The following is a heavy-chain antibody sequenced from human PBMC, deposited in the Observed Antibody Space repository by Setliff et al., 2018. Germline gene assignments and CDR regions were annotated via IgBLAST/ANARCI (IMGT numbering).Heavy chain of an antibody. V-gene: IGHV1-18*03. D-gene: IGHD3-16*01. J-gene: IGHJ4*02. CDR1: GYTFTSYG. CDR2: IIPASGNT. CDR3: ARKGPNSSSHVFGY. Sequence: ASVKVSCKASGYTFTSYGISWVRQAPGQGLEWMGGIIPASGNTKYSQEFQGRVTITRDTSATTVYMELSSLRSDDMAVYYCARKGPNSSSHVFGYWGQGTLVTVSS.